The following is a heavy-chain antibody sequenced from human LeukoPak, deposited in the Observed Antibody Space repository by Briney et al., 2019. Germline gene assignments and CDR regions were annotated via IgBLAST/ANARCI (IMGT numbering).Heavy chain of an antibody. V-gene: IGHV4-39*01. D-gene: IGHD3-10*01. J-gene: IGHJ6*03. CDR2: IYYSGRT. CDR3: ARHYFGSGSYYYYYHYMDV. Sequence: PSETLSLTCTVSGGSISSSSYYWGWIRQPPGKELEWIGSIYYSGRTYYNPSLKSRVTISVDTSKNQFSLKLSSVTAADTAVYYCARHYFGSGSYYYYYHYMDVWGKGTTVTISS. CDR1: GGSISSSSYY.